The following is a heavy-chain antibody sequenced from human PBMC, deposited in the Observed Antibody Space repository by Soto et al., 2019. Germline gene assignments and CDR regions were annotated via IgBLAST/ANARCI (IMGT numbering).Heavy chain of an antibody. CDR1: GFTFDDYA. CDR2: ISWNSGSI. D-gene: IGHD5-12*01. CDR3: AKDQRKYSGYDYHFDY. J-gene: IGHJ4*02. Sequence: GGSLRLSCAASGFTFDDYAMHWVRQAPGKGLEWVSGISWNSGSIGYADSVKGRFTISRDNAKNSLYLQMNSLRAEDTALYYCAKDQRKYSGYDYHFDYWGQGTLVTVSS. V-gene: IGHV3-9*01.